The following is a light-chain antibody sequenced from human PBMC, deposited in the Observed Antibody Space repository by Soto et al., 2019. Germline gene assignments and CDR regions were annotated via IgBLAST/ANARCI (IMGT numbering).Light chain of an antibody. V-gene: IGKV2-28*01. CDR3: MQSLQTPIT. CDR2: LGS. Sequence: DIVMTQSRLSLPVTPGEPASISCRYSQSLLHSNGYNYLDWYLQKPGQSPQLLIYLGSNRSSGVPDRFSGSGSGTDFTLTISRVEAEDFGVYYCMQSLQTPITFGQGTRLEIK. J-gene: IGKJ5*01. CDR1: QSLLHSNGYNY.